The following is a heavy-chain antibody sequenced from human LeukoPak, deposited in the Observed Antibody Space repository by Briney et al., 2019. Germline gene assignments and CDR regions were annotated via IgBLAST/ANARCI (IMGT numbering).Heavy chain of an antibody. CDR2: ISGDGGIT. V-gene: IGHV3-43*02. CDR3: VKGLLWFPGLVYDDYGMDV. D-gene: IGHD3-10*01. CDR1: GFTFDDFA. Sequence: GGSLRLSCAASGFTFDDFAMPWVRQAPGKGLEWVSLISGDGGITYSADSVKGRFTISRDSSENSLYFQMNSLRTEDTALYYCVKGLLWFPGLVYDDYGMDVWGQGTTVTVSS. J-gene: IGHJ6*02.